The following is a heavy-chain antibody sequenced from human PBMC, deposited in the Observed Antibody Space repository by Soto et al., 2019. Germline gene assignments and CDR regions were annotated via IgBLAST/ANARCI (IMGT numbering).Heavy chain of an antibody. CDR2: IFYSGST. CDR3: AHTLNGRAFDI. Sequence: SETLSLTCTVSGGSISSGDYYWSWIRQPPGKGLEWIGYIFYSGSTYYNPSLKSRVTISVDTSRNQFSLKLSSVTAADTAVYYWAHTLNGRAFDIWAQGPMVTRLL. J-gene: IGHJ3*02. V-gene: IGHV4-30-4*01. D-gene: IGHD2-2*02. CDR1: GGSISSGDYY.